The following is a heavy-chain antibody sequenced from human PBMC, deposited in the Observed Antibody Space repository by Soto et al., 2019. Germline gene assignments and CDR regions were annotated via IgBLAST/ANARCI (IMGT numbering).Heavy chain of an antibody. D-gene: IGHD6-13*01. CDR3: ARMYSSSPYWFDL. V-gene: IGHV4-59*08. CDR2: IYSSGST. J-gene: IGHJ5*02. Sequence: SETLSLTCTVSGGSISSYYWTWIRQPPGKGLEWIGYIYSSGSTNYNPSLKSRVTISVDTSKSQFSLKLSSVTAADTAIYYCARMYSSSPYWFDLWGQGTLVTVSS. CDR1: GGSISSYY.